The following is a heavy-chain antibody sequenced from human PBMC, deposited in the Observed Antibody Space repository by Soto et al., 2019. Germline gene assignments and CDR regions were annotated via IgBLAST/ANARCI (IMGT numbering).Heavy chain of an antibody. Sequence: GGSLRLSCAASGVTFSSYAMHWVRQAPGKGLEWVAVISYDGSNKYYADSVKGRFTISRDNSKNTLYLQMNSLRAEDTAVYYCARVPSSYVRFLEWLPPGDYYYGMDVWGQGTTVTVSS. CDR2: ISYDGSNK. CDR3: ARVPSSYVRFLEWLPPGDYYYGMDV. D-gene: IGHD3-3*01. V-gene: IGHV3-30-3*01. J-gene: IGHJ6*02. CDR1: GVTFSSYA.